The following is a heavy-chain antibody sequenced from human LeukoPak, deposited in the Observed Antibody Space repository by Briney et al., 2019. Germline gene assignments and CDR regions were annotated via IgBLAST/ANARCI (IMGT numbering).Heavy chain of an antibody. Sequence: GGSLRLSCTVSGFTVSSNSMSWVRQAPGKGLEWVSFIYSGTIHYSDSVKGRFTISRDNSKNTLYLQMNSLRAEDTAVYYCARRAGAYSHPYDYWGQGTLVTVSS. V-gene: IGHV3-53*01. CDR2: IYSGTI. CDR1: GFTVSSNS. J-gene: IGHJ4*02. CDR3: ARRAGAYSHPYDY. D-gene: IGHD4/OR15-4a*01.